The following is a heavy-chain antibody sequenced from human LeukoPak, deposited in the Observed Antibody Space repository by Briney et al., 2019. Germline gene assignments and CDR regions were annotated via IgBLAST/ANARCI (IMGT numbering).Heavy chain of an antibody. CDR3: AKAQGLAPQTDY. CDR2: ISYDGSNK. CDR1: GFTFSSYG. Sequence: PGGSLRLSCAASGFTFSSYGMHWVRQAPGKGLEWVAVISYDGSNKYYADSVKGRFTISGDNSKNTLYLQMNSLRAEDTAVYYCAKAQGLAPQTDYWGQGTLVTVSS. J-gene: IGHJ4*02. D-gene: IGHD3-22*01. V-gene: IGHV3-30*18.